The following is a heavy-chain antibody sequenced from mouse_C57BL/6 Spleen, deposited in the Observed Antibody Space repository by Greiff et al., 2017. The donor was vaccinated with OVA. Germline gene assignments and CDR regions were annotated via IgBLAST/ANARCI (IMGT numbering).Heavy chain of an antibody. V-gene: IGHV1-53*01. J-gene: IGHJ2*01. CDR3: ARTVVAFYYCDY. CDR2: INPSNGGT. CDR1: GYTFTSYW. Sequence: QVQLQQPGTELVKPGASVKLSCKASGYTFTSYWMHWVKQRPGQGLEWIGNINPSNGGTNYNEKFKSKATLTVDKSSSTAYRQLSSLTSEDSAVYYCARTVVAFYYCDYWGQGTTLTVSS. D-gene: IGHD1-1*01.